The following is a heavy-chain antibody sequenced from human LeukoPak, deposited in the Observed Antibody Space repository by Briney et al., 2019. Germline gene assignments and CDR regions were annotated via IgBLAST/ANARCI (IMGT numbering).Heavy chain of an antibody. D-gene: IGHD3-10*01. V-gene: IGHV3-23*01. J-gene: IGHJ4*02. CDR3: AKRGGYETMAAFDY. CDR2: ISPGGSDT. Sequence: GGSLRLSCEASGFTFSAYAMSWVRQAPGKGLEWVSAISPGGSDTYYADSVRGRFTISRDNSKNTLYLQMSSLRAEDSAVYYCAKRGGYETMAAFDYWGQGTLVTVSS. CDR1: GFTFSAYA.